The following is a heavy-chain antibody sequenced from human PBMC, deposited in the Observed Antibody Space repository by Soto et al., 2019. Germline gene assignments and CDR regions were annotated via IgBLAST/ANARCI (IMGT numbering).Heavy chain of an antibody. CDR3: ATSAVSDYYYDY. Sequence: WGSLAVFCALSALTASTNYMSTLCQAPGKGLEWVSVIYSGGLTYYADSVRGRFIISRDNSKNTLYLQMNRLRPEYTAVYYCATSAVSDYYYDYWGQGTMVTDSS. J-gene: IGHJ4*02. CDR1: ALTASTNY. V-gene: IGHV3-53*01. CDR2: IYSGGLT. D-gene: IGHD6-19*01.